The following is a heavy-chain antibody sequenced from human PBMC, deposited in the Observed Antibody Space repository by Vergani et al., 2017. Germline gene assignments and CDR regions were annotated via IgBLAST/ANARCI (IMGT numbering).Heavy chain of an antibody. Sequence: EVQLLQSEGAVVQPGGSLRLSCVASGFTFSSHAMSWVRQGHGQGLEWVSIIKNIGDSTHYADSVKGRLTISRDNSKNTLYLQMNSLRVEDTAVYYCGRGSDNYNWGQGTLVTVSS. CDR1: GFTFSSHA. CDR2: IKNIGDST. V-gene: IGHV3-23*01. J-gene: IGHJ4*02. D-gene: IGHD5-24*01. CDR3: GRGSDNYN.